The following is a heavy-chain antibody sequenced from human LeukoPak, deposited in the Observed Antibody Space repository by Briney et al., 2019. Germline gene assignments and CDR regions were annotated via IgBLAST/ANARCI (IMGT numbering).Heavy chain of an antibody. D-gene: IGHD3-16*01. J-gene: IGHJ4*02. V-gene: IGHV3-21*01. CDR2: ISSSSSYI. CDR3: ARSMGGPIEDY. CDR1: GFNFSSYW. Sequence: GGSLRLSCAAAGFNFSSYWMTWVRQAPGKGLEWVSSISSSSSYIYYADSVKGRFTISRDNAKNSLYLQMNSLRAEDTAVYYCARSMGGPIEDYWGQGTLVTVSS.